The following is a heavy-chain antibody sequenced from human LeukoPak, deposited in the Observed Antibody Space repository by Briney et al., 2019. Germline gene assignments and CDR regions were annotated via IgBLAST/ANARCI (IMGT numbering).Heavy chain of an antibody. D-gene: IGHD1-26*01. CDR2: TYYRSKWYY. CDR3: ARDPVGGSTIFDY. J-gene: IGHJ4*02. V-gene: IGHV6-1*01. CDR1: GDSVSSNSAA. Sequence: SQTLSLTCAISGDSVSSNSAAWNWIRQSPSRGLEWLGGTYYRSKWYYDYAVAVKSRISINPDTSKNQFSLQLSSVTPEDTAVYYCARDPVGGSTIFDYWGQGTLVTVSS.